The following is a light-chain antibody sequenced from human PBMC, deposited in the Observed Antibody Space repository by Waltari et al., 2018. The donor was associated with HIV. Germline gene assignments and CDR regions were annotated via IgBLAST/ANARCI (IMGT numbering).Light chain of an antibody. CDR1: SSNIGNNI. J-gene: IGLJ2*01. V-gene: IGLV1-51*01. CDR2: DNN. Sequence: QSVLTQPTAVAAAPRQMLTISCSGNSSNIGNNILSRHQPLPRTAPQRLIYDNNKRPSGIPDRCSGSKSGTSATLGITGLQTADEADYYCGTWDSSLSVVVFGGGTKLTVL. CDR3: GTWDSSLSVVV.